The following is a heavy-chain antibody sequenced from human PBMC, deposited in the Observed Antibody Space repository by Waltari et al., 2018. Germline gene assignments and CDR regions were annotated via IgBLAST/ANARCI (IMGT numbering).Heavy chain of an antibody. D-gene: IGHD3-22*01. J-gene: IGHJ6*02. CDR1: GFTVSSTY. CDR3: ARVSTMIDSSGYYPYYYYGMDV. CDR2: IYSGGST. V-gene: IGHV3-53*01. Sequence: EVQLVESGGGLIQPGGSLRLSCAASGFTVSSTYMSWVRQAPGKGLEWVSVIYSGGSTYYADSVKGRFTISRDNSKNTLYLQMNSLRAEDTAVYYCARVSTMIDSSGYYPYYYYGMDVWGQGTTVTVSS.